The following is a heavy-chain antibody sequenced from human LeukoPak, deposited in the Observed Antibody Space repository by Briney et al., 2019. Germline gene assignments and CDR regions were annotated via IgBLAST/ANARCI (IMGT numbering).Heavy chain of an antibody. CDR2: IYYSGST. CDR1: GGSISSYY. Sequence: PSETLSLTCTDSGGSISSYYWSWIRQPPGKGLEWIGYIYYSGSTNYNPSLKSRVTISVDTSKNQFSLKLSSVTAADTAVYYWARGGLTNYYGLGVVWGMDVGGQGTTVTVSS. CDR3: ARGGLTNYYGLGVVWGMDV. V-gene: IGHV4-59*01. D-gene: IGHD3-10*01. J-gene: IGHJ6*02.